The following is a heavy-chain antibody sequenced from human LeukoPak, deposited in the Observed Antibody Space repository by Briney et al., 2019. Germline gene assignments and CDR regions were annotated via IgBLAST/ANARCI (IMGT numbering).Heavy chain of an antibody. CDR1: GGSISSGSYY. Sequence: PSQTLSLTCTVSGGSISSGSYYWSWIRQPAGKGLEWIGRIYTSGSTNYNPSLKSRVTISVDTSKNQFSLQLNSVTPEDTAVYYCARDIYYYYYMDVWGKGTTVTVSS. V-gene: IGHV4-61*02. CDR3: ARDIYYYYYMDV. J-gene: IGHJ6*03. CDR2: IYTSGST.